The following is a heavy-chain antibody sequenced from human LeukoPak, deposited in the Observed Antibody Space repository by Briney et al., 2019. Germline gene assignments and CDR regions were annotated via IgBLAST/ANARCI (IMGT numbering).Heavy chain of an antibody. V-gene: IGHV5-51*01. CDR2: IYPDDSDT. CDR1: GYRFSSHW. Sequence: GESLKISCQGSGYRFSSHWIGWVRQRPGKGLEWMGLIYPDDSDTRYSPSSQGQVTFSVDKSINTAYLQWSSLKASDTATFFCAKLRDTAMEVDSWGQGTLVIVSS. J-gene: IGHJ4*02. CDR3: AKLRDTAMEVDS. D-gene: IGHD5-18*01.